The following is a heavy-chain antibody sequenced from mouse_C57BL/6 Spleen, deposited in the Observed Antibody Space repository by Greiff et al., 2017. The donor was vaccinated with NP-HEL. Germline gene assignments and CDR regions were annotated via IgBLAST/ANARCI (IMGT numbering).Heavy chain of an antibody. Sequence: VQLQQSGAELVKPGASVKLSCKASGYTFTSYWMHWVKQRPGQGLEWIGMIHPNSGSTNYNEKFKSKATLTVDKSSSTAYMQLSSLSSEDSAVYNCERSHDDYDDEFDYAMDYWGQGTSVTVSS. V-gene: IGHV1-64*01. CDR2: IHPNSGST. D-gene: IGHD2-4*01. CDR1: GYTFTSYW. J-gene: IGHJ4*01. CDR3: ERSHDDYDDEFDYAMDY.